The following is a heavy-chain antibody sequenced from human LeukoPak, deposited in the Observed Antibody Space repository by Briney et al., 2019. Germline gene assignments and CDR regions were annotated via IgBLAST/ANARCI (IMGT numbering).Heavy chain of an antibody. Sequence: PGGSLRLSCAASGFTFSSYAMSWVRQAPGKGLEWVSAISGSGGSTYYADPVKGRFTISRDNSKNTLYLQMNSLRAEDTAVYYCAKKGPRFRYFDWLLPLDYWGQGTLVTVSS. J-gene: IGHJ4*02. CDR3: AKKGPRFRYFDWLLPLDY. D-gene: IGHD3-9*01. CDR2: ISGSGGST. V-gene: IGHV3-23*01. CDR1: GFTFSSYA.